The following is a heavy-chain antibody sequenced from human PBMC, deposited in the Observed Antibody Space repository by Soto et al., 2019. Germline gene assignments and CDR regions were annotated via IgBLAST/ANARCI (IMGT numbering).Heavy chain of an antibody. D-gene: IGHD6-19*01. Sequence: LGESLKISCKGSGYTFSSHWIAWVGKRPGKGLEWMGRIDPSDSYTNYSPSFQGHVTISADKSISTAYLQWSSLKASDTAMYYCASPRGSSGWYYVYWGQGTLVTVSS. CDR2: IDPSDSYT. CDR3: ASPRGSSGWYYVY. J-gene: IGHJ4*02. V-gene: IGHV5-10-1*01. CDR1: GYTFSSHW.